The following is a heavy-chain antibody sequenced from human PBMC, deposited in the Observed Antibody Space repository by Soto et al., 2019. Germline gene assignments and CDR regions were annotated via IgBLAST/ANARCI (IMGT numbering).Heavy chain of an antibody. J-gene: IGHJ4*01. V-gene: IGHV3-33*01. Sequence: PGGSLRLSCAASGFAFSTYGMHWVRQAPGKGLDWVAVIWYDGSNKYYADSVKGRFTISRDNFKNTLYLQMNSLRVEDTAVYYCARVVGPFDYWGQGTLVTVSS. CDR1: GFAFSTYG. CDR2: IWYDGSNK. CDR3: ARVVGPFDY. D-gene: IGHD2-15*01.